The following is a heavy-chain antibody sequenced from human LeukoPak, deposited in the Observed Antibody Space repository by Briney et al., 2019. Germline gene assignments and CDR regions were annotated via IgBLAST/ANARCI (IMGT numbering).Heavy chain of an antibody. CDR3: ARHGGVVRGLDAFDI. J-gene: IGHJ3*02. CDR2: ISSSSSTI. V-gene: IGHV3-48*01. CDR1: GFTFGSYA. D-gene: IGHD3-10*01. Sequence: GGSLRLSCAASGFTFGSYAMNWVRQAPGKGLEWVSYISSSSSTIYYADSVKGRFTISRDNAKNSLYLQMNSLRAEDTAVYYCARHGGVVRGLDAFDIWGQGTMVTVSS.